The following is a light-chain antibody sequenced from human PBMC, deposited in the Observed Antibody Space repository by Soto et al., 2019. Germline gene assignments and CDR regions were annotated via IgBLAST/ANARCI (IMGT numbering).Light chain of an antibody. Sequence: EIVLTQSPATLSLSPGERATLSCRASQSVSSYLAWYQQKPGQAPRLLIYDASNRATGIPARFSGSGSGTDFTLTISRLEPQDFAVYYCQQYGSSHTFGQGTLLEIK. V-gene: IGKV3-11*01. CDR2: DAS. CDR3: QQYGSSHT. J-gene: IGKJ5*01. CDR1: QSVSSY.